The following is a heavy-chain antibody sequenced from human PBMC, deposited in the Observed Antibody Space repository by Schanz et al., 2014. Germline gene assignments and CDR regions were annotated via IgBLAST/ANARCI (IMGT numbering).Heavy chain of an antibody. D-gene: IGHD2-2*01. V-gene: IGHV3-11*04. CDR1: GFVFGDYY. CDR2: ISSASSTI. Sequence: VQLVESGGGLVQPGGSLRLSCSASGFVFGDYYMTWIRQAPGKGLEWLSYISSASSTINYADSVKGRFTISRDNAKNSLFLQMNSLRAEDTAVYYCARAGYDADNWFDPWGQGTLVTVSS. J-gene: IGHJ5*02. CDR3: ARAGYDADNWFDP.